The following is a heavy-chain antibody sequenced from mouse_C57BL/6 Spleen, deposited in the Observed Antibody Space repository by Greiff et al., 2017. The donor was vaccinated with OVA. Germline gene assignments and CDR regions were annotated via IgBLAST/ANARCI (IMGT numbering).Heavy chain of an antibody. CDR2: INPGSGGT. CDR1: GYAFTNYL. J-gene: IGHJ3*01. CDR3: ARGQHRLPFAY. D-gene: IGHD3-2*02. Sequence: QVQLQQSGAELVRPGTSVKVSCKASGYAFTNYLIEWVKQRPGQGLEWIGVINPGSGGTNYNEKFKGKATLTADKSSSTAYMQLSSLSSEDSAVYFCARGQHRLPFAYWGQGTLVTVSA. V-gene: IGHV1-54*01.